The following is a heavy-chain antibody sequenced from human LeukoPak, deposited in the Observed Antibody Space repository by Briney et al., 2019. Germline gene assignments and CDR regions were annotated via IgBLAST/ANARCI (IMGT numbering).Heavy chain of an antibody. CDR3: ARDGVAGGFDY. Sequence: SETLSLTCTVSGDSISTYYWSWIRQPPGKGLEWIGHIYYSGSTNYNPSLKSRVTISADTSKNQFSLKLSSVTAADTAVYYCARDGVAGGFDYWGQGTLVTVSS. V-gene: IGHV4-59*01. CDR2: IYYSGST. CDR1: GDSISTYY. D-gene: IGHD6-19*01. J-gene: IGHJ4*02.